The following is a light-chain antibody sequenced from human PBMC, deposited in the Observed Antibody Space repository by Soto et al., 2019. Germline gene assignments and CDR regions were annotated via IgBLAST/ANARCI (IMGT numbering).Light chain of an antibody. V-gene: IGKV1-5*03. CDR3: QHYNSYYT. Sequence: DIQMTQSPSTLSESVGDRVTITCRASQSISSWLAWYQQKPGKPPKLLIYNASSLESGVPSWFSGSGSGTVTITTSSILPQDYFASYYCQHYNSYYTFGQGTKVEIK. J-gene: IGKJ1*01. CDR2: NAS. CDR1: QSISSW.